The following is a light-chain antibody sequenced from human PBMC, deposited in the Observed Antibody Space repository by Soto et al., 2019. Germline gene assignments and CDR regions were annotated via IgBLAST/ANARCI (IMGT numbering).Light chain of an antibody. J-gene: IGKJ1*01. Sequence: DIQMTQSPSSLSASVGDRVTITCRASQSIRSYLNWYQQKPGKAPKLLIYDASSLESGVPSRFSGSGSGTEFTLTISSLQPDDFATYYCQQYNSFTWTFGQGTKVDI. CDR2: DAS. V-gene: IGKV1-5*01. CDR3: QQYNSFTWT. CDR1: QSIRSY.